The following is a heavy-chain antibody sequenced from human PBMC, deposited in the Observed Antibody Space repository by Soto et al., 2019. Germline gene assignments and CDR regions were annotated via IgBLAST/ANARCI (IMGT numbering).Heavy chain of an antibody. CDR2: ISSSSTYI. CDR3: ARVVDYYDPYYYYGMDV. Sequence: GGSLRLSCAASGFTFRYYSINWVRQAPGKGVEWVLSISSSSTYIYYADSVKGRFTISRDNAKNSLYLQMNSLRAEDTAVYYCARVVDYYDPYYYYGMDVWGQGTTVTVSS. V-gene: IGHV3-21*01. D-gene: IGHD3-22*01. CDR1: GFTFRYYS. J-gene: IGHJ6*02.